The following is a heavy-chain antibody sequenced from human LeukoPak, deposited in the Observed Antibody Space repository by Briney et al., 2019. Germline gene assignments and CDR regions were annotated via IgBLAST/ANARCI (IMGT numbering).Heavy chain of an antibody. J-gene: IGHJ4*02. CDR2: IYYSGST. CDR1: GGSISSYY. Sequence: PSETLSLTCTVSGGSISSYYWSWIRQPPGKGLEWIGYIYYSGSTNYNPSLKSRVTISVDTSKNQFSLKLSSVTAADTAVYYCAAESNYGDYNAYWGQGTLVTVSS. D-gene: IGHD4-17*01. CDR3: AAESNYGDYNAY. V-gene: IGHV4-59*01.